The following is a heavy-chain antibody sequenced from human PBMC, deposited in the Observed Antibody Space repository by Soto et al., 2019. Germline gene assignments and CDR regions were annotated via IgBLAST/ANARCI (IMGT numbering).Heavy chain of an antibody. CDR3: ARDSSSSWYEGNWFDP. J-gene: IGHJ5*02. CDR1: GGTFSSYT. D-gene: IGHD6-13*01. Sequence: QVQLVQSGAEVKKPGSSVKVSCKASGGTFSSYTISWVRQAPGQGLEWMGRIIPILGIANYAQKFQGRVTNTAGKATSTAYMGLSSLRSEDTAVYYCARDSSSSWYEGNWFDPWGKGTLVTVSS. V-gene: IGHV1-69*08. CDR2: IIPILGIA.